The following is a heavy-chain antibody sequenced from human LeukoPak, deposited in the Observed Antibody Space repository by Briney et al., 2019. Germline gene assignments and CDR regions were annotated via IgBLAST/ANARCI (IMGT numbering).Heavy chain of an antibody. CDR1: GGSLSSYY. V-gene: IGHV4-59*08. J-gene: IGHJ3*01. CDR3: ARHRQYDADAFDV. D-gene: IGHD2/OR15-2a*01. CDR2: VSYSGST. Sequence: SETLSLTCTVSGGSLSSYYWSWIRQPPGKALEWIGYVSYSGSTKCSPSLKSRVTMSVDTSKNQFSLNLRSVTAADTAVYYCARHRQYDADAFDVWGQGTVVPVSS.